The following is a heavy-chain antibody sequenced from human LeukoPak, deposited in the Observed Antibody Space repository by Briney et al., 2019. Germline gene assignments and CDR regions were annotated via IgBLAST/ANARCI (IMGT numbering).Heavy chain of an antibody. CDR2: INHSGST. Sequence: SETLSLTCAVYGGSFSGYYWSWIRQPPGKGLEWIGEINHSGSTNYNPSLKSRVTISVDTSKNQFSLKLSSVTAADTAVYYCARPAYYGSGSYYNGYNWFDPWGQGTLVTVS. V-gene: IGHV4-34*01. CDR3: ARPAYYGSGSYYNGYNWFDP. J-gene: IGHJ5*02. D-gene: IGHD3-10*01. CDR1: GGSFSGYY.